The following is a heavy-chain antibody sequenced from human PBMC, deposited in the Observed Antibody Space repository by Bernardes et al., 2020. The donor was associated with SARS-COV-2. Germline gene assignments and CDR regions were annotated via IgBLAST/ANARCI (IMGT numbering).Heavy chain of an antibody. CDR1: GGTFSSYA. V-gene: IGHV1-69*13. J-gene: IGHJ6*02. D-gene: IGHD6-13*01. CDR2: IIPIFGTA. Sequence: SVKVSCKASGGTFSSYAISWVRQAPGQGLEWMGGIIPIFGTANYAQKFQGRVTITADESTSTAYMELSSLRSEDTAVYYCARTGWGRGPTGIAAAGNYYYYGMDVWGQGTTVTVSS. CDR3: ARTGWGRGPTGIAAAGNYYYYGMDV.